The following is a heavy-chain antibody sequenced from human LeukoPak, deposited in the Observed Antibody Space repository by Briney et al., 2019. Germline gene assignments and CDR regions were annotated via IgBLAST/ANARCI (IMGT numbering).Heavy chain of an antibody. J-gene: IGHJ6*02. D-gene: IGHD6-19*01. CDR2: ISAYNGNT. V-gene: IGHV1-18*01. CDR1: GYTFTSYG. CDR3: ARDLTPIAVAGAYYYYYGMDV. Sequence: GASVKVSCKASGYTFTSYGISWVRQAPGQGLEWMGWISAYNGNTNYAQKLQGRVTMTTDTSTSTAYMELRSLRSDDTAVYYCARDLTPIAVAGAYYYYYGMDVWGQGTTVTVSS.